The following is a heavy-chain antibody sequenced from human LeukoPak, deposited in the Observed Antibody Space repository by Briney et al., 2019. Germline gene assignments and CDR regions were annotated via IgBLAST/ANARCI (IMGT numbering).Heavy chain of an antibody. CDR2: IIPIFGTV. CDR3: ARGSRIRGYSYDSNYYYYYMDV. D-gene: IGHD5-18*01. V-gene: IGHV1-69*06. CDR1: GGTFSSYA. Sequence: SVKVSCKASGGTFSSYAISWVRQAPGQGLEWMGGIIPIFGTVNYAQKFQGRVTITADKSTSTAYMELSSLRSEDTAVYYCARGSRIRGYSYDSNYYYYYMDVWGKGTTVTVSS. J-gene: IGHJ6*03.